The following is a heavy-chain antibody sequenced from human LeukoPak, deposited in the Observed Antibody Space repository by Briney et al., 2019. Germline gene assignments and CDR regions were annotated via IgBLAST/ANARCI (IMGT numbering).Heavy chain of an antibody. CDR2: ISATGGTT. CDR1: GFTFSSYG. J-gene: IGHJ4*02. D-gene: IGHD3-22*01. CDR3: ARGPPMYSYGSSAYHYDYFEF. V-gene: IGHV3-23*01. Sequence: GGTLRLSCAASGFTFSSYGMSWVRQAPGKGLEWVSAISATGGTTYYADSVKGRFTISRDNSKNTLYLQMNILRDDDTAIYYCARGPPMYSYGSSAYHYDYFEFWGQGTLVTVSS.